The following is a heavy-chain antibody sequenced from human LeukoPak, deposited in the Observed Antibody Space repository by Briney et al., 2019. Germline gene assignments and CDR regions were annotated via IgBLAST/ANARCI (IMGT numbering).Heavy chain of an antibody. CDR2: INPNSGGT. V-gene: IGHV1-2*02. D-gene: IGHD3-22*01. CDR1: GYTFTGYY. J-gene: IGHJ4*02. Sequence: ASVKVSCKASGYTFTGYYMHWVRQAPGQGLEWMGWINPNSGGTNYAQKFQGRVTMTRDTSISTAYMELSRLRFDDTAVYYCARDLTYYYDSSGYYLYYWGQGTLVTVSS. CDR3: ARDLTYYYDSSGYYLYY.